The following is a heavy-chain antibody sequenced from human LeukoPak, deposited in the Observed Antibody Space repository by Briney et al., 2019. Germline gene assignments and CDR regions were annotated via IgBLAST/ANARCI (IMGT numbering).Heavy chain of an antibody. CDR1: GFTFSSYS. J-gene: IGHJ4*02. Sequence: GGSLRLSCAASGFTFSSYSMNWVRQAPGKGLEWVSYISSSSSTIYYADSVKGRFTISSDNSKNTLYLQMNSLRPEDTAVYYCARGKPYTIFALDYWGQGTLVTVSS. CDR2: ISSSSSTI. V-gene: IGHV3-48*01. CDR3: ARGKPYTIFALDY. D-gene: IGHD3-3*01.